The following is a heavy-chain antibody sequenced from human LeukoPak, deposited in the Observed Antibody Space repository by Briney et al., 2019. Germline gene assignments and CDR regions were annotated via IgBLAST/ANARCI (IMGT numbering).Heavy chain of an antibody. Sequence: PSETLSLTCAVYGGSFSGYYWSWIRQPPGKGLEWIGYIYYTGNTNYNPSLKSRVTISVDTSKNQFSLKLSSVTAADTAVYYCARVFGGIYFDYWGQGTLVTVSS. V-gene: IGHV4-59*01. D-gene: IGHD3-10*01. CDR2: IYYTGNT. J-gene: IGHJ4*02. CDR3: ARVFGGIYFDY. CDR1: GGSFSGYY.